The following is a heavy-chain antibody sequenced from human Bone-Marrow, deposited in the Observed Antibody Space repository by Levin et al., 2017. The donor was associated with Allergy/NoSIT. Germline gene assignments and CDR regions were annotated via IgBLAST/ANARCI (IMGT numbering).Heavy chain of an antibody. Sequence: SQTLSLTCAVSCYSISSGYYWGWIRQPPGKGLEWIGSIYHSGSTYYNPSLKSRVTISVDTSKNQFSLKLSSVTAADTAVYYCAKLSSLGYCSSTSCYEGGPNWFDPWGQGTLVTVSS. D-gene: IGHD2-2*01. J-gene: IGHJ5*02. CDR2: IYHSGST. CDR1: CYSISSGYY. CDR3: AKLSSLGYCSSTSCYEGGPNWFDP. V-gene: IGHV4-38-2*01.